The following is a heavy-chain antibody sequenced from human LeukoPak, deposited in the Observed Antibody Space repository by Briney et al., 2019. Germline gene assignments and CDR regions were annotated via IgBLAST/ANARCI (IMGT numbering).Heavy chain of an antibody. CDR2: IIPILCIA. CDR3: ARVDTALVIDY. V-gene: IGHV1-69*04. Sequence: ASVKVSCKASGGTFSSYAISWVRQAPGQGLDWMGRIIPILCIANYAQKFQGRVTITADKSTCTAYMELSSLRSEDTAVYYCARVDTALVIDYWGQGTLVTVSS. CDR1: GGTFSSYA. J-gene: IGHJ4*02. D-gene: IGHD5-18*01.